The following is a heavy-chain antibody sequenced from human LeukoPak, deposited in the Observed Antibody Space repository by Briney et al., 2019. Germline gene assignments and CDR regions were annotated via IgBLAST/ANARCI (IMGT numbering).Heavy chain of an antibody. V-gene: IGHV4-39*01. CDR3: ARHASVDGNWPRPLDY. D-gene: IGHD6-19*01. CDR2: IYYCEST. CDR1: GGSISSSPYY. Sequence: SETLSLTRTVSGGSISSSPYYWGWIRQPPGKGLEWIGNIYYCESTYYNPTLKTRVTIPVDTSKNQFSQKLTSVTAADTAVYYCARHASVDGNWPRPLDYWGQGSLVTVSS. J-gene: IGHJ4*02.